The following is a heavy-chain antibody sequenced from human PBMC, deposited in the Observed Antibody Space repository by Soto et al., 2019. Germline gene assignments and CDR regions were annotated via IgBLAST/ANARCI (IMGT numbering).Heavy chain of an antibody. CDR3: AHIPNYYQYDWFDP. Sequence: QITLKESGPTLVKPTQTLTLTCTFSGFSLTTRGVGVGWIRQPPGKALECLALIYWDDDKRYSPSLQSRLSTPKDTSKNQVVLTMTNVDPVDTATYYCAHIPNYYQYDWFDPWGPGTLVSVSS. D-gene: IGHD3-16*01. CDR2: IYWDDDK. CDR1: GFSLTTRGVG. J-gene: IGHJ5*02. V-gene: IGHV2-5*02.